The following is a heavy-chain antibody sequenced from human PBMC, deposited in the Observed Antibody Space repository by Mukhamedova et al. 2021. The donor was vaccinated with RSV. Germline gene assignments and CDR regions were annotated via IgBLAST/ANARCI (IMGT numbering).Heavy chain of an antibody. CDR2: IRSKADGYAT. Sequence: MGWVRQASGKGLEWVGRIRSKADGYATVYAASVQGRFTISRDDSNNTAYLQMNSLKTEDTALYYCTTWSLSDWFDPWGQGTLVTVSS. CDR3: TTWSLSDWFDP. V-gene: IGHV3-73*01. J-gene: IGHJ5*02. D-gene: IGHD2-8*02.